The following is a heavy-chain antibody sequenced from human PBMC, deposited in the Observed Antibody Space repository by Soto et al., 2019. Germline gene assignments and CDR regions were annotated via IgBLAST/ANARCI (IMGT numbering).Heavy chain of an antibody. CDR3: ARAAAAGNFPDPYYFDY. CDR1: GGSISSYY. V-gene: IGHV4-59*01. CDR2: IYYSGST. D-gene: IGHD6-13*01. J-gene: IGHJ4*02. Sequence: SETLSLTCTVSGGSISSYYWSWIRQPPGKGLEWIGYIYYSGSTYYNPSLKSRVTISVDTSKNQFSLKLSSVTAADTAVYYCARAAAAGNFPDPYYFDYWGQGTLVTVSS.